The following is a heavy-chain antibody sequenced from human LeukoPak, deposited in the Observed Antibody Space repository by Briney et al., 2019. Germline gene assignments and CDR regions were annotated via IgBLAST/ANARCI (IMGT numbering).Heavy chain of an antibody. D-gene: IGHD1-7*01. CDR3: ARSITGTTRAFDI. CDR2: IYYSGST. J-gene: IGHJ3*02. V-gene: IGHV4-59*08. Sequence: SETLSLTCTVSGGSISSYYWSWIRQPPGKGLEWIGYIYYSGSTNYNPSLKSRVTISVDTSKNQFSLKLSSVTAADTAVYYCARSITGTTRAFDIWAKGQWSPSLQ. CDR1: GGSISSYY.